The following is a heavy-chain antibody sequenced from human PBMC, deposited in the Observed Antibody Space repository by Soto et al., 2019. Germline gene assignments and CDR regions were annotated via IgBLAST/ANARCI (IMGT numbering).Heavy chain of an antibody. D-gene: IGHD5-12*01. CDR3: AKVVLSRPRWLQCPDI. Sequence: EVQLLESGGGLVQPGGSLRLSCAASGFTFSSYAMSWVRQAPGKGLEWVSAISGSGGSTYYADSVKGRSTISRDNSKNTLDLQMNSLRAEDTAVYYCAKVVLSRPRWLQCPDIWGQGTMVTVSS. CDR1: GFTFSSYA. V-gene: IGHV3-23*01. CDR2: ISGSGGST. J-gene: IGHJ3*02.